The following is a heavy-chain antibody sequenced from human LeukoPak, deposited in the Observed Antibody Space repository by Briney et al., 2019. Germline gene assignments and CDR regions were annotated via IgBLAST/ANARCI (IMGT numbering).Heavy chain of an antibody. CDR3: ASSYDSSGYYTIFDY. CDR1: GGSFSGYY. D-gene: IGHD3-22*01. Sequence: SETQSLTCAVYGGSFSGYYWSWIRQPPGKGLEWIGEINHSGSTNYNPSLKSRVTISVDTSKNQFSLKLSSVTAADTAVYYCASSYDSSGYYTIFDYWGQGTLVTVSS. CDR2: INHSGST. J-gene: IGHJ4*02. V-gene: IGHV4-34*01.